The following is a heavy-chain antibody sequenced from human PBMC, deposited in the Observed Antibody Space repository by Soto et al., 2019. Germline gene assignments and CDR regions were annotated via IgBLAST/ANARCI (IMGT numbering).Heavy chain of an antibody. Sequence: PSETLSLTCTISSGPISHYYWSWIRQPPGKGLEWIGCIQNSGDTKYNPSLKSRVTMSIDTSKNHFSLKLASVTSADTAVYYCASEGSTLSSLSWLAPWGPGAPVTVSS. V-gene: IGHV4-4*08. CDR2: IQNSGDT. D-gene: IGHD1-1*01. CDR1: SGPISHYY. CDR3: ASEGSTLSSLSWLAP. J-gene: IGHJ5*02.